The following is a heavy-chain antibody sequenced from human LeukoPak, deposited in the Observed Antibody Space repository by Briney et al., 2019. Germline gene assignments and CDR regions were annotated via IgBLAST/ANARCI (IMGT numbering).Heavy chain of an antibody. CDR2: INDDGDTT. J-gene: IGHJ4*02. D-gene: IGHD5-18*01. CDR1: GFTFNTYA. CDR3: GKDPRHGYSYGYGGY. V-gene: IGHV3-23*01. Sequence: GGYLRFSCAASGFTFNTYAMNWVRQASGQGLEWVLRINDDGDTTHYADYVRGRFTIARDNSKNTLFLRMYSLRAKDTALYYCGKDPRHGYSYGYGGYWSQGTLVTVSS.